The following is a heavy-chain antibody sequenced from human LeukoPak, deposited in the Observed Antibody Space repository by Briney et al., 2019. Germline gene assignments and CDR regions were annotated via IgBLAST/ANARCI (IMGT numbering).Heavy chain of an antibody. CDR3: ARNYGDRIPNYYYYGMDV. CDR1: GYNFIIYG. J-gene: IGHJ6*02. D-gene: IGHD4-17*01. V-gene: IGHV1-18*01. Sequence: ASVKVSCKASGYNFIIYGITWVRQAPGQGLEWMGWISAYNGNSNYAENLQGRVTMTTDTSTNTAYLELRSLRSDDTAVYYCARNYGDRIPNYYYYGMDVWGQGTTVTVSS. CDR2: ISAYNGNS.